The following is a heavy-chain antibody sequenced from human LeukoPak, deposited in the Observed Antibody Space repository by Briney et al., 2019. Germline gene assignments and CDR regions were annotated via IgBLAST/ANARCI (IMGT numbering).Heavy chain of an antibody. CDR2: TSGSGDGT. CDR3: ARDSPVGSGYYYNY. J-gene: IGHJ4*02. Sequence: GGSLRLSCAASGFTFSSYAMSWVRQAPGKGLEWVSATSGSGDGTFYADSVKGRFTISRDNSKNTLYLQMNSLRAEDTAVYYCARDSPVGSGYYYNYWGQGALVTVSS. V-gene: IGHV3-23*01. CDR1: GFTFSSYA. D-gene: IGHD3-22*01.